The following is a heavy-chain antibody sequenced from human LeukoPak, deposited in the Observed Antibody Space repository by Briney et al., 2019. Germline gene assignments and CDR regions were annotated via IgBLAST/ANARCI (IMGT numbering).Heavy chain of an antibody. CDR1: GGTFSSYA. CDR3: ARDPTDYGDYYLAY. J-gene: IGHJ4*02. Sequence: SVKVSFKASGGTFSSYAISWVRQAPGQGLEWMGGIIPIFGTANYAQKFQGRVTITADKSTSTAYMELSSLRSEDTAVYYCARDPTDYGDYYLAYWGQGTLVTVSS. CDR2: IIPIFGTA. V-gene: IGHV1-69*06. D-gene: IGHD4-17*01.